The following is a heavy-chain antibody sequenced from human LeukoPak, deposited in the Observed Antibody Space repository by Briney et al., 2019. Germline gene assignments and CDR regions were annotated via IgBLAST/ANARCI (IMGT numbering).Heavy chain of an antibody. CDR1: GYTFTSYD. V-gene: IGHV1-8*01. CDR2: MNPNSGNT. D-gene: IGHD3-22*01. Sequence: ASVKVSCKASGYTFTSYDINWVRQATGQGLEWMGWMNPNSGNTGYTQKFQGRLTMTTNTSISTVYMELSSLRSEDTAVYYCARAGYFYDSSGYYPDYWGQGTLVTVSS. J-gene: IGHJ4*02. CDR3: ARAGYFYDSSGYYPDY.